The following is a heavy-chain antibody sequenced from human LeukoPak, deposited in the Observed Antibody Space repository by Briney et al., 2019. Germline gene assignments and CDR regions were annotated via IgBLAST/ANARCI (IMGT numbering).Heavy chain of an antibody. CDR3: TREGSSGWAVY. J-gene: IGHJ4*02. D-gene: IGHD6-19*01. CDR1: GYTSTSYG. Sequence: ASVKVSCKASGYTSTSYGFSWVRQAPGQGLEWMGWINSYNGNTNYAQKLQGRLTMTTDTSTSTAYMELRSLRSDDTAIYYCTREGSSGWAVYWGQGTLVTVSS. V-gene: IGHV1-18*01. CDR2: INSYNGNT.